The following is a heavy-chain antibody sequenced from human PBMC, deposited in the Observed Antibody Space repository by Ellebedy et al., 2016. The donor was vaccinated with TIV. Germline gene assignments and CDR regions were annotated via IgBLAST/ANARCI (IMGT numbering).Heavy chain of an antibody. V-gene: IGHV3-73*01. Sequence: GESLKISCAASGSTFSGSAMHWVRQASGKGLEWVGCIRSKANSYATEYTASVNGRFTISRDDSKNTAYLQMNSLETEDTAVYYCAITYYYDSSGYTIDYWGQGTLVTVTS. CDR2: IRSKANSYAT. D-gene: IGHD3-22*01. J-gene: IGHJ4*02. CDR3: AITYYYDSSGYTIDY. CDR1: GSTFSGSA.